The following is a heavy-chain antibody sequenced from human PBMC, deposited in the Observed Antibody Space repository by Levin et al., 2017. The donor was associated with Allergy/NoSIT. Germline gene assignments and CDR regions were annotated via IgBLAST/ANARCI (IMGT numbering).Heavy chain of an antibody. Sequence: GASVKVSCKASGYTFTSYDINWVRQATGQGLEWMGWMNPNNGNTGYAQNFQGRVTMTRNTSISTVYMELSSLRSEDTAVYYCTRRLQRVDCSNGFCYGSIDYWGQGTLVTVSS. D-gene: IGHD2-8*01. CDR2: MNPNNGNT. V-gene: IGHV1-8*01. J-gene: IGHJ4*02. CDR3: TRRLQRVDCSNGFCYGSIDY. CDR1: GYTFTSYD.